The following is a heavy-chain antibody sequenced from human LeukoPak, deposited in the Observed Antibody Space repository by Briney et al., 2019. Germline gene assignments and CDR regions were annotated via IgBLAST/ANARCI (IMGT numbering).Heavy chain of an antibody. V-gene: IGHV3-21*01. Sequence: GGSLRLSCAASGFTFSSYSTNWVRQAPGKGLEWVSSISSSSSYIYYADSVKGRFTISRDNAKNSLYLQMNSLRAEDTAVYYCARGSPYDFWSGYMGKGYYYMDVWGKGTTVTVSS. CDR1: GFTFSSYS. J-gene: IGHJ6*03. D-gene: IGHD3-3*01. CDR2: ISSSSSYI. CDR3: ARGSPYDFWSGYMGKGYYYMDV.